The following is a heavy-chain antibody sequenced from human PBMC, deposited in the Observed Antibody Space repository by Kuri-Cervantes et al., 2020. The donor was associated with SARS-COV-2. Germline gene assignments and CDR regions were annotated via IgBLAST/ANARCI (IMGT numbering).Heavy chain of an antibody. D-gene: IGHD7-27*01. J-gene: IGHJ5*02. CDR2: TYYRYKWYD. Sequence: SQTLSLTCAISGDSVSSKIAAWNWIRQSPSRGLEWLGRTYYRYKWYDDYAVSVKSRISINPDTSKNQFSLHLNSVTPEDTAVYYCARGTNWPPDGWFDPWGQGTLVTVSS. CDR1: GDSVSSKIAA. V-gene: IGHV6-1*01. CDR3: ARGTNWPPDGWFDP.